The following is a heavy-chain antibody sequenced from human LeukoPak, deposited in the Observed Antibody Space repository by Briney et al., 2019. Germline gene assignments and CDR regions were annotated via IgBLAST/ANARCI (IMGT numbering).Heavy chain of an antibody. J-gene: IGHJ4*02. CDR2: IYYSGST. D-gene: IGHD5-24*01. CDR1: GGSISSSSYY. Sequence: SETLSLTCTVSGGSISSSSYYWGWIRQPPGKGLEWIGSIYYSGSTYYNPSLKSRVTISVDTSKNQFSLKLSSVTAADTAVYYCGRHWDVEMATMFDYWGQGTLVTVSS. V-gene: IGHV4-39*01. CDR3: GRHWDVEMATMFDY.